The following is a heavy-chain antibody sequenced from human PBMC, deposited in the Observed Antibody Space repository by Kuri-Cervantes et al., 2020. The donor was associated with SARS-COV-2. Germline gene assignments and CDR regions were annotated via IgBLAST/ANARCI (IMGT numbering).Heavy chain of an antibody. Sequence: GSLRLSCGVYGGSFNTYYWSWLRQTPGKGLEWIGEINHRGTTNYNPSLRTRVAISIDTSKVQFSLTLTSVTAADTAVYYCARLGGYRSGYNWFDPWGQGTLVTVSS. J-gene: IGHJ5*02. CDR2: INHRGTT. CDR3: ARLGGYRSGYNWFDP. D-gene: IGHD5-18*01. CDR1: GGSFNTYY. V-gene: IGHV4-34*01.